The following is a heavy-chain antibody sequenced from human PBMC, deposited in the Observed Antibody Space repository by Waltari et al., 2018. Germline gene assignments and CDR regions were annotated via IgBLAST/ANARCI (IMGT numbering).Heavy chain of an antibody. CDR1: GGSISSGSYY. CDR3: ASALVSSSSWTKYYYYYYMDV. CDR2: IYTSGST. Sequence: QVQLQESGPGLVKPSQTLSLTCTVSGGSISSGSYYWSCIRQPAGKGLEWIGRIYTSGSTNYNPSLKSRVTISVDTSKNQFSLKLSSVTAADTAVYYCASALVSSSSWTKYYYYYYMDVWGKGTTVTVSS. J-gene: IGHJ6*03. D-gene: IGHD6-13*01. V-gene: IGHV4-61*02.